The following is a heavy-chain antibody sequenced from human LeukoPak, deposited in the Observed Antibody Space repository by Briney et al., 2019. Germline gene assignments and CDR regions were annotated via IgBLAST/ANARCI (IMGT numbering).Heavy chain of an antibody. V-gene: IGHV4-61*01. J-gene: IGHJ4*02. CDR2: IYYSGST. CDR3: ARIETYSSGWYDAFFDY. D-gene: IGHD6-19*01. CDR1: GGSISSGSYY. Sequence: SETLSLTCTVSGGSISSGSYYWSWIRQPPGKGLEWIGYIYYSGSTNYNPSLKSRVTISVDTSKNQFSLKLSSVTAADTAVYYCARIETYSSGWYDAFFDYWGQGTLVTVSS.